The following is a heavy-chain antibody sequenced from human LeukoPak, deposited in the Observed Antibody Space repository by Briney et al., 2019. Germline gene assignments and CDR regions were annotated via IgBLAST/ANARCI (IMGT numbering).Heavy chain of an antibody. CDR3: VKGGATVADY. J-gene: IGHJ4*02. V-gene: IGHV3-30*02. D-gene: IGHD1-26*01. CDR1: GFIFSNYG. Sequence: GGSLRLSCAASGFIFSNYGLHWVRQAPGKGLEWVTFIRYDGSTKYYADSVKGRFTISRDNSQNTLYLQMNSLRTEDTAVYYCVKGGATVADYWGQGTLVTVSS. CDR2: IRYDGSTK.